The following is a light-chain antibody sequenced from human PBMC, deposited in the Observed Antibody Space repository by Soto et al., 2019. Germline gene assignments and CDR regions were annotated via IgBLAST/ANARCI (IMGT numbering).Light chain of an antibody. J-gene: IGKJ2*01. Sequence: DIQMTQSPSSLSASVGDRVTITCQASQDIATYLNWFQQKPGKAPKLLIYDATNLETGVPSRFRGSSSGPQFTFTINSLQPEDGATYYCQQYDNLVYTFGQGTKVDLK. CDR3: QQYDNLVYT. CDR2: DAT. V-gene: IGKV1-33*01. CDR1: QDIATY.